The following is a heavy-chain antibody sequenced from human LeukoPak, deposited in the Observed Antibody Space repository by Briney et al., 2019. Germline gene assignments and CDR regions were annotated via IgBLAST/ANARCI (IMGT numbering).Heavy chain of an antibody. CDR3: ASFNREDTTRFDL. D-gene: IGHD2-15*01. CDR1: GGSVSSGSYY. CDR2: IYYSGST. V-gene: IGHV4-61*01. Sequence: PSEPLSLTCTVSGGSVSSGSYYWSCIRQPPGKGLEWIGYIYYSGSTNYKPSLKSRVTISVDTSKKQLSLKLSSVTAAETAVYYCASFNREDTTRFDLWGQGTLVTVST. J-gene: IGHJ5*02.